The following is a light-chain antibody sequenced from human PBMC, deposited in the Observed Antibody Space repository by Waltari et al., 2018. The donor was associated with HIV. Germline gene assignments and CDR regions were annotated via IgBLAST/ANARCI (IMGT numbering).Light chain of an antibody. V-gene: IGLV2-14*03. CDR3: ASYTSSSTVV. J-gene: IGLJ2*01. CDR1: SSHVGGYDY. Sequence: HSALTQPASVSGSPGQSITISCTGTSSHVGGYDYVSWYQHYPGRAPKLMIYDVSHRPSGVANRFSASKSGNTASLTISGLQAEDEADYYCASYTSSSTVVFGGGTKLTVL. CDR2: DVS.